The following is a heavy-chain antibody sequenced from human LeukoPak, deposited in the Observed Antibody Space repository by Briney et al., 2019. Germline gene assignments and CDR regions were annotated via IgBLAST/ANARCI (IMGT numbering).Heavy chain of an antibody. Sequence: SETLSLTCAVYGGSFSGYYWSWIRQPPGKGLEWIGEINHSGSTNYNPPLKSRVTISVDTSKNQFSLKLSSVTAADTAVYYCARGLSSTSCYWCPNWFDPWGQGTLVTVSS. CDR2: INHSGST. CDR3: ARGLSSTSCYWCPNWFDP. D-gene: IGHD2-2*01. J-gene: IGHJ5*02. V-gene: IGHV4-34*01. CDR1: GGSFSGYY.